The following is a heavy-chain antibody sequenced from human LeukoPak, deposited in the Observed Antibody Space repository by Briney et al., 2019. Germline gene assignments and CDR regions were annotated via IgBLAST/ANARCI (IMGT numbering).Heavy chain of an antibody. CDR1: GGSFSGYY. CDR2: INHSGST. J-gene: IGHJ6*04. CDR3: ARERGVDTAISYYYYGTDV. V-gene: IGHV4-34*01. Sequence: PSETLSLTCAVYGGSFSGYYWSWIRQPPGKGLEWIGEINHSGSTNYNPSLKSRVTISVDTSKNQFSLKLSSVTAADTAVYYCARERGVDTAISYYYYGTDVWGKGTTVTVSS. D-gene: IGHD5-18*01.